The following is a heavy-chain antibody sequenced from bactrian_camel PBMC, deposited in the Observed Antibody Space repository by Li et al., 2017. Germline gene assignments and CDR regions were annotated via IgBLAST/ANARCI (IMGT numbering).Heavy chain of an antibody. V-gene: IGHV3S40*01. J-gene: IGHJ4*01. D-gene: IGHD6*01. Sequence: DVQLVESGGGLVQPGGALRIACVGSGFTFSSYDLTWVRQAPGKGLEWVAAPDRRDNMTYYADFVKGRFTISRDNAKNTVYLQVSSLHPEDTAVYYCVTTYGGSRYFAYWGQGTQVTVST. CDR3: VTTYGGSRYFAY. CDR2: PDRRDNMT. CDR1: GFTFSSYD.